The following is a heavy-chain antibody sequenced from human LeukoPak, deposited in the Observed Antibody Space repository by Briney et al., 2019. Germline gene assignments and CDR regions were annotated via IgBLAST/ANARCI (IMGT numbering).Heavy chain of an antibody. D-gene: IGHD3-16*01. V-gene: IGHV3-30*03. CDR2: ISYDGSNK. J-gene: IGHJ4*02. Sequence: GGSLRLSCAASGFTFSSYGMHWVRQAPGKGLEWVAVISYDGSNKYYADSVKGRFTISRDNSKNTLYLQMNSLRAEDTAVYYCAHLGGSPDYWGQGTLVTVSS. CDR1: GFTFSSYG. CDR3: AHLGGSPDY.